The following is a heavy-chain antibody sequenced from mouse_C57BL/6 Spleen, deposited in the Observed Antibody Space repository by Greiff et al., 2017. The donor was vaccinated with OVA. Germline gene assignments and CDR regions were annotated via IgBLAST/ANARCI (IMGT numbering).Heavy chain of an antibody. CDR2: IYPSDSET. V-gene: IGHV1-61*01. CDR1: GYTFTSYW. Sequence: QVQLQQPGAELVRPGSSVKLSCKASGYTFTSYWMDWVKQRPGQGLEWIGNIYPSDSETNYNQKFKDKATLTVDKSSSTAYMQLSSLTSEDSAVYYCAREAYYSNYFDYWGQGTTLTVSS. CDR3: AREAYYSNYFDY. D-gene: IGHD2-5*01. J-gene: IGHJ2*01.